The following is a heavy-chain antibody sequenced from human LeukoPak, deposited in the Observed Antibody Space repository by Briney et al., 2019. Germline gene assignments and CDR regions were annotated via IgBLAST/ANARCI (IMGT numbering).Heavy chain of an antibody. Sequence: SVKVSCKASGGSLSTYAINWVRQVPGRGLEWMGGIIPFYSATDYAQKLQSRVTITADESTNTAYMELNSLTSKDTAVYYCARMVGYAYSDYWGQGTLVTVSS. CDR3: ARMVGYAYSDY. CDR1: GGSLSTYA. D-gene: IGHD2-15*01. J-gene: IGHJ4*02. CDR2: IIPFYSAT. V-gene: IGHV1-69*13.